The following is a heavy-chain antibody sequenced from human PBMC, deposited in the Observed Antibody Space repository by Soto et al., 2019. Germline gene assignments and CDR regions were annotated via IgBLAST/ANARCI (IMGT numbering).Heavy chain of an antibody. Sequence: QVQLVESGGGVVQPGSSLRLSCGASGYTYSTYAMDWVRQAPGKGLEWVGVITPNGGNERYADSVKGRFTISRDNVQNTLYLQMDSLRPEDTAIYYCARDTISGSWFPLAYCGQGTLVTVSS. V-gene: IGHV3-30-3*01. D-gene: IGHD2-15*01. J-gene: IGHJ4*02. CDR3: ARDTISGSWFPLAY. CDR2: ITPNGGNE. CDR1: GYTYSTYA.